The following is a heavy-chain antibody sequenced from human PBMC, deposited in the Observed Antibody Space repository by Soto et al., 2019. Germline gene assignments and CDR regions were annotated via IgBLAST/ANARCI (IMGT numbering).Heavy chain of an antibody. Sequence: GGSLRLSCVASGFTLSNAWMSWVRQAPGGGLEWVSSMSGSSSTTYYADSVRGRFTISRDRSKNTLYLQMSSLRAEDTALYYCAKNQERELPRVIDFWGQGTLLTVSS. CDR1: GFTLSNAW. CDR2: MSGSSSTT. J-gene: IGHJ4*02. D-gene: IGHD1-7*01. CDR3: AKNQERELPRVIDF. V-gene: IGHV3-23*01.